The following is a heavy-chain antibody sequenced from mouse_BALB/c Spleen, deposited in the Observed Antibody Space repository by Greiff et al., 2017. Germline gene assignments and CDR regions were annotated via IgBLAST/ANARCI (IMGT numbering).Heavy chain of an antibody. CDR2: ISCYNGAT. Sequence: LVKTGASVKISCKASGYSFTGYYMHWVKQSHGKSLEWIGYISCYNGATSYNQKFKGKATFTVDTSSSTAYMQFNSLTSEDSAVYYCARGSYYYGSSYLAMDYWGQGTSVTVSS. CDR3: ARGSYYYGSSYLAMDY. D-gene: IGHD1-1*01. J-gene: IGHJ4*01. CDR1: GYSFTGYY. V-gene: IGHV1S34*01.